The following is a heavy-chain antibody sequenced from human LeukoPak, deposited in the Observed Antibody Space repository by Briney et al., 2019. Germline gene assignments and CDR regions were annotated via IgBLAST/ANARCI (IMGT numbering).Heavy chain of an antibody. D-gene: IGHD6-6*01. CDR2: IYPGEYDI. V-gene: IGHV5-51*01. Sequence: GESLKISCKGSGYSFSNYWIGWVRQMPGKGLEWMGIIYPGEYDIRYSPSFQGQVTISADKSISTAYLQWSSLKASDTAMYYFARLGLFSSGYFDYWGQGTLVTVSS. J-gene: IGHJ4*02. CDR3: ARLGLFSSGYFDY. CDR1: GYSFSNYW.